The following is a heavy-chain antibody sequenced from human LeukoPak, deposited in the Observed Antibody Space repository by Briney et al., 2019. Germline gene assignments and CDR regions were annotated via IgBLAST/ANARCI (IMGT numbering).Heavy chain of an antibody. J-gene: IGHJ3*02. CDR3: AREPDSSSWYTELRAFDI. Sequence: SVKVSCKASGYTLTSYYMHWVRQAPGQGLEWTGRIIPILGIANYAQKFQGRVAITADKSTSTAYMELSSLRSEDTAVYYCAREPDSSSWYTELRAFDIWGQGTMVTVSS. CDR1: GYTLTSYY. D-gene: IGHD6-13*01. V-gene: IGHV1-69*04. CDR2: IIPILGIA.